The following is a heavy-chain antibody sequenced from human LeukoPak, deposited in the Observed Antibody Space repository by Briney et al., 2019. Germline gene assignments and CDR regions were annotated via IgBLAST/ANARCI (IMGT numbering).Heavy chain of an antibody. CDR2: ISAYNGNT. D-gene: IGHD6-19*01. Sequence: ASVKVSCKASGYTFTSYGISSVRQAPGQGLEWMVWISAYNGNTNYAQKLQGSVTMTTDTSTSTAYMELRSLRPDDTAVYYCARGVPVAGIDPWGQGTLVTVSS. J-gene: IGHJ5*02. V-gene: IGHV1-18*01. CDR3: ARGVPVAGIDP. CDR1: GYTFTSYG.